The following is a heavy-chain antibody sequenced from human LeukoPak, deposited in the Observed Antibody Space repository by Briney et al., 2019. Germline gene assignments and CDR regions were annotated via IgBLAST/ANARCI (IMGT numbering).Heavy chain of an antibody. Sequence: GGSLRLSCAASGFTFSSYGMHWVRQAPGKGLEWVAVISYDGSNKYYADSVKGRFTISRDNSKNTLYLQMNSLRAEDTAVYYCAKDVEMAPNPVQSYYFDYWGQGTLVTVSS. D-gene: IGHD5-24*01. CDR1: GFTFSSYG. CDR3: AKDVEMAPNPVQSYYFDY. CDR2: ISYDGSNK. V-gene: IGHV3-30*18. J-gene: IGHJ4*02.